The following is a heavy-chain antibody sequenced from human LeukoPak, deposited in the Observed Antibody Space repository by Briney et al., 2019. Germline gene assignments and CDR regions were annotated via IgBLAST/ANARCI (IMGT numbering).Heavy chain of an antibody. V-gene: IGHV1-2*02. J-gene: IGHJ4*02. CDR3: ARVGYSSSSGKLDY. CDR2: INPNSGGT. Sequence: ASVTVSFKASGYTFTGYYMHWVRQAPGQGLEWMGWINPNSGGTNYAQKFQGRVDLTRDKSISTAYMELSRLRSDDTAVYYCARVGYSSSSGKLDYWGRGTLVTVSS. CDR1: GYTFTGYY. D-gene: IGHD6-6*01.